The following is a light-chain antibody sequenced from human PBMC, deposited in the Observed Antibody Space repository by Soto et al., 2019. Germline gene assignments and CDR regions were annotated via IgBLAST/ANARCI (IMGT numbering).Light chain of an antibody. V-gene: IGKV1-9*01. Sequence: DIQLTQSPSLLSASVGARVTITCRASHDISTYLAWYQQKPGKAPKLMIYEASSLESGVPSRFSGSGSGTEFTLTISSLQPDDFASYYCQHYHMYSWTFGQGTKVDIK. CDR2: EAS. J-gene: IGKJ1*01. CDR1: HDISTY. CDR3: QHYHMYSWT.